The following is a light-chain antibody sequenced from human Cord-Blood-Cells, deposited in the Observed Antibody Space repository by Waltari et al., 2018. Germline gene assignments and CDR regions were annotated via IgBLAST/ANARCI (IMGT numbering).Light chain of an antibody. Sequence: QSALTQPASVSGSPGQSITISCTGTSSDVGGYNYVSWYQQHPGKAPKLMIYDVSKRPSGVSNRFSGSKSGNTASPTISGLQAEDEADYYCSSYTSSSRVFGGGTKLTVL. CDR2: DVS. V-gene: IGLV2-14*01. CDR1: SSDVGGYNY. J-gene: IGLJ3*02. CDR3: SSYTSSSRV.